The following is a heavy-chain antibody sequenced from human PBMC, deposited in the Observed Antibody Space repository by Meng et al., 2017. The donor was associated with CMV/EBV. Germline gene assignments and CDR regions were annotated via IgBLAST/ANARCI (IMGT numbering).Heavy chain of an antibody. CDR2: IIPIFGTA. CDR3: ASRLQPYYGTDV. J-gene: IGHJ6*02. Sequence: SVKVSCKASGGTFSSYAISWVRQAPGQGLEWMGGIIPIFGTANYAQKFQGRVTITTDESTSTAYMELSSLRSGDTAVYYCASRLQPYYGTDVWGQGTTVTVSS. CDR1: GGTFSSYA. D-gene: IGHD5-24*01. V-gene: IGHV1-69*05.